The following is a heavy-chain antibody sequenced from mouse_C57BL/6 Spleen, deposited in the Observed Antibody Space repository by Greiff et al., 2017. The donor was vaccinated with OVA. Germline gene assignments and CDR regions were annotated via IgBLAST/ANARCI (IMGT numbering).Heavy chain of an antibody. CDR1: GYTFTDYE. CDR3: TRRYYGNYGY. J-gene: IGHJ2*01. Sequence: QVQLKESGAELVRPGASVTLSCKASGYTFTDYEMHWVKQTPVHGLEWIGAIDPETGGTAYNQKFKGKAILTADKSSSTAYMELRSLTSEDSAVYYCTRRYYGNYGYWGQGTTLTVSS. CDR2: IDPETGGT. D-gene: IGHD2-1*01. V-gene: IGHV1-15*01.